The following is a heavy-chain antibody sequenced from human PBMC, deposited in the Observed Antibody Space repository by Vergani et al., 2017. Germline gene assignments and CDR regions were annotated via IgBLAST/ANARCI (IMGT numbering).Heavy chain of an antibody. CDR1: GGTFSSYA. D-gene: IGHD4/OR15-4a*01. CDR3: AREEXNYGVGTTRGAFDI. J-gene: IGHJ3*02. V-gene: IGHV1-69*12. CDR2: IIPIFGTA. Sequence: QVQLVQSGAEVKKPGSSVKVSCKASGGTFSSYAISWVRQAPGQGLEWMGGIIPIFGTANYAQKFQGRVTITADESTSTAYMELSSLRSEDTAVYYCAREEXNYGVGTTRGAFDIWGQGTMVTVSS.